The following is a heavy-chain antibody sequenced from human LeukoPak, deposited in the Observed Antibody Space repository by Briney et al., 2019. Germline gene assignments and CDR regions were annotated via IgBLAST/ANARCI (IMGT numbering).Heavy chain of an antibody. Sequence: GGSLRLSCAASGSTFSSYAMSWVRQAPGKGLEWVSAISGSGGSTYYADSVKGRFTISRDNSKNTLYLQMNSLRAEDTAVYYCAKNYDFRSGYSNWFDPWGQGTLVTVSS. CDR3: AKNYDFRSGYSNWFDP. CDR2: ISGSGGST. J-gene: IGHJ5*02. D-gene: IGHD3-3*01. CDR1: GSTFSSYA. V-gene: IGHV3-23*01.